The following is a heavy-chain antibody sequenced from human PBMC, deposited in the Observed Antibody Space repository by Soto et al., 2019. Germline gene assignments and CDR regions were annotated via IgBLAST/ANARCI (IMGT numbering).Heavy chain of an antibody. Sequence: QLRLVQSGAEVKKPGSSVKVSCNASGGTFSSYTFTWVRQAPGRGLEWMGGIITMFGIVNYAQKFQGRVTITADESTSIAYMALTSLSSEDTAIYYCARQYDMLTAYSIWGQGTMVTVSS. CDR2: IITMFGIV. CDR1: GGTFSSYT. CDR3: ARQYDMLTAYSI. J-gene: IGHJ3*02. D-gene: IGHD3-9*01. V-gene: IGHV1-69*01.